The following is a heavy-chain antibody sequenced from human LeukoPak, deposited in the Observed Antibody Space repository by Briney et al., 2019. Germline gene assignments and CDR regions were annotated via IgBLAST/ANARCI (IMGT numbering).Heavy chain of an antibody. CDR1: GFTFSTYG. CDR2: MNEYGSEI. CDR3: ARPRGCGSSRCNNFDY. J-gene: IGHJ4*02. V-gene: IGHV3-7*01. D-gene: IGHD2-2*01. Sequence: GGSLRLSCAASGFTFSTYGMHWVRQAPGKGLEWVAKMNEYGSEIFYVDSVKGRFTISRDSGKNSLYLQMNRLRAEDTAVYYCARPRGCGSSRCNNFDYWGQGTLVTVSS.